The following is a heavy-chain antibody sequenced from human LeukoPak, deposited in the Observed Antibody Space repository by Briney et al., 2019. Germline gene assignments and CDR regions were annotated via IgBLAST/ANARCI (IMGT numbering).Heavy chain of an antibody. CDR2: ISSNGGST. CDR1: GFTFSSYA. J-gene: IGHJ4*02. Sequence: GGSLRLSCAASGFTFSSYAMHWVRQAPGKGLEYVSAISSNGGSTYYANSVKGRFTISRDNSKNTLYLQMGSLRAEDMAVYYCXRGXXXYDXSGYCDYWGQGTLVTV. CDR3: XRGXXXYDXSGYCDY. D-gene: IGHD3-22*01. V-gene: IGHV3-64*01.